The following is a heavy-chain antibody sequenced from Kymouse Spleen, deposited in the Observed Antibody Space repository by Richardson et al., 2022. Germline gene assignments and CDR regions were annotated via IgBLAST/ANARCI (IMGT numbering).Heavy chain of an antibody. D-gene: IGHD5-18,IGHD5-18*01. CDR1: GGSISSSSYY. CDR3: ARHSYSYGYLFDY. Sequence: QLQLQESGPGLVKPSETLSLTCTVSGGSISSSSYYWGWIRQPPGKGLEWIGSIYYSGSTYYNPSLKSRVTISVDTSKNQFSLKLSSVTAADTAVYYCARHSYSYGYLFDYWGQGTLVTVSS. J-gene: IGHJ4*02. V-gene: IGHV4-39*01. CDR2: IYYSGST.